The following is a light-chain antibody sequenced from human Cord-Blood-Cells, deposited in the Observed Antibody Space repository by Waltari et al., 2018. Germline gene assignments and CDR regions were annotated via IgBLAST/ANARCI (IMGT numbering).Light chain of an antibody. CDR2: KAS. J-gene: IGKJ2*01. V-gene: IGKV1-5*03. CDR3: QQYNSYSMYT. CDR1: QSISSW. Sequence: DIQMTQSPSTLSASVGDRVTIPCRASQSISSWLAWYQQKPGKAPKLLIYKASSLESGVPSRFSSSGSGTEVTLTISSLQPDDFATYYCQQYNSYSMYTFGQGTKLEIK.